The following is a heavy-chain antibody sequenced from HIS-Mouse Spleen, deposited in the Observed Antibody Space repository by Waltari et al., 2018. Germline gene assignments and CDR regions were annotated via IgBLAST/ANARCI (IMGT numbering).Heavy chain of an antibody. J-gene: IGHJ3*02. CDR1: GYTFTGYY. D-gene: IGHD7-27*01. V-gene: IGHV1-2*02. CDR2: INPNRGGT. CDR3: ARVGLGIAFDI. Sequence: QVQLVQSGAEVKKPGASVKVSCKASGYTFTGYYMHWVRQSPGQGLEWMGWINPNRGGTNYAQKLQGRVTMTRDTSISTAYMELSRLRSDDTAVYYCARVGLGIAFDIWGQGTMVTVSS.